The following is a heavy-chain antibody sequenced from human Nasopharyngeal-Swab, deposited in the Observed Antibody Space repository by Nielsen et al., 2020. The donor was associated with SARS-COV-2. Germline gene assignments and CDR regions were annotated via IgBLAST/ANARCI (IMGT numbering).Heavy chain of an antibody. CDR3: ARQDSSAYYYVFNY. D-gene: IGHD3-22*01. CDR1: GFTFSSYA. J-gene: IGHJ4*02. CDR2: IRYDGSDY. V-gene: IGHV3-30*02. Sequence: GGSLRLSCAASGFTFSSYATNWVRQAPGKGLEWVAFIRYDGSDYYYADSVEGRFTISRDNSKNTLYLQLNSLRAEDTAVYYCARQDSSAYYYVFNYWGQGTLVTVSS.